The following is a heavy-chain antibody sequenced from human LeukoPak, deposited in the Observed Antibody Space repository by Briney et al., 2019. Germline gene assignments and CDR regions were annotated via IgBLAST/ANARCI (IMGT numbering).Heavy chain of an antibody. CDR3: ARQGAYSGYQAFDY. J-gene: IGHJ4*02. CDR2: ISYSGST. V-gene: IGHV4-59*08. D-gene: IGHD5-12*01. Sequence: SETLSLTCTVSGGSISSDYWSWIRQPPGKGLEWIGYISYSGSTNYNPSLKSRVTISIDTSKNQFSLKLSSVTAADTAVYYCARQGAYSGYQAFDYWGQGTLVSVSS. CDR1: GGSISSDY.